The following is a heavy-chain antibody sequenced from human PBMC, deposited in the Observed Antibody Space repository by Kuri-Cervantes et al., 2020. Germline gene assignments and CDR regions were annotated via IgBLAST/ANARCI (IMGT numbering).Heavy chain of an antibody. V-gene: IGHV4-59*01. CDR2: IYSGGST. J-gene: IGHJ5*02. CDR1: GGSISGSC. CDR3: ARGIPAAPRSALDP. Sequence: GSLRLSCTVSGGSISGSCFSWMRQPPGKGLEWIGYIYSGGSTNHNPSLKSRVTISIDTSKNQFPLNLYSVTAEDTAVYYCARGIPAAPRSALDPWGQGTLVTVSS. D-gene: IGHD2-2*01.